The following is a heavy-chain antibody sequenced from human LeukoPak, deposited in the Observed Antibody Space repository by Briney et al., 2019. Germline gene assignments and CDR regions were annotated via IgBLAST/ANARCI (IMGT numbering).Heavy chain of an antibody. Sequence: GGCLRLSCAASRFTLSNYWMSWVRQAPGKGLEWVANIKQDGSETYYVDSVKGRFTISRDNAKNSLSLQMNSLRAEDTAVYYCARQRGSGCLDYWGQGTLVTVSS. D-gene: IGHD6-19*01. J-gene: IGHJ4*02. CDR3: ARQRGSGCLDY. V-gene: IGHV3-7*01. CDR2: IKQDGSET. CDR1: RFTLSNYW.